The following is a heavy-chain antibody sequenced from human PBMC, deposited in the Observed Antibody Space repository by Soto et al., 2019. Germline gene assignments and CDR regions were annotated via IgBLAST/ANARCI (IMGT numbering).Heavy chain of an antibody. Sequence: EVQLVESGGGLVQPGGSLRLSCAASGFTFSSYSMNWVRQAPGKGLEWVSYISSGSNTIYYADSVKGRFTISRDNAKNSLYLQMNSLREEDTAVYYCARVGYSPPFDYWAQGPLLTVSS. CDR3: ARVGYSPPFDY. D-gene: IGHD5-18*01. V-gene: IGHV3-48*02. J-gene: IGHJ4*02. CDR1: GFTFSSYS. CDR2: ISSGSNTI.